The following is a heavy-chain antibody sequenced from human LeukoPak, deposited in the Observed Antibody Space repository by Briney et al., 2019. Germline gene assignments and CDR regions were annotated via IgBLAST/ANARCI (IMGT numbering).Heavy chain of an antibody. Sequence: ASVKVSCKASGYTFTSYDINWVRQATGQGLEWMGWMNPNSGNTGYAQKFQGRVTMTRNTSISTAYMELSSLRSEDTAVYYCAREALGSYYMDVWGKGTTVTVSS. CDR3: AREALGSYYMDV. D-gene: IGHD3-10*01. CDR1: GYTFTSYD. CDR2: MNPNSGNT. V-gene: IGHV1-8*01. J-gene: IGHJ6*03.